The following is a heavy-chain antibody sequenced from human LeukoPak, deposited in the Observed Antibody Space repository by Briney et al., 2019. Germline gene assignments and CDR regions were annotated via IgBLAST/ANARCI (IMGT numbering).Heavy chain of an antibody. CDR1: GFTFSSYA. V-gene: IGHV3-23*01. J-gene: IGHJ6*02. Sequence: GGSLRLSCAASGFTFSSYAMSWVRQAPGKGLEWVSAISGSGGSTYYADSVKGRFTISRDNSKNTLYLQMNSLRAEDTALYYCAKPGSSPYYGMDVWGQGTTVTVSS. CDR2: ISGSGGST. D-gene: IGHD6-6*01. CDR3: AKPGSSPYYGMDV.